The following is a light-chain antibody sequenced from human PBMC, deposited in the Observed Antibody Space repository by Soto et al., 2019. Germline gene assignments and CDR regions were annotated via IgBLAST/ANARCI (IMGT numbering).Light chain of an antibody. CDR2: EVS. V-gene: IGLV2-14*01. J-gene: IGLJ1*01. Sequence: QSALTQPASVSGSPGQSITISCTGTSSDVGAYNYVSWFQQHPGKAPTLIISEVSNRPSGVSNRFSASKSGNAASLTISGLQAEDEDDYFCFSFTTDWTHVFGTGTKVTV. CDR1: SSDVGAYNY. CDR3: FSFTTDWTHV.